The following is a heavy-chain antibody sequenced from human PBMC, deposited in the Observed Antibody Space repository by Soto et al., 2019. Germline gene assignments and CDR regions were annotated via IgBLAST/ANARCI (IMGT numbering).Heavy chain of an antibody. D-gene: IGHD2-21*01. J-gene: IGHJ6*02. Sequence: EVQLVESGGGLVQPGGSLRLSCAAPGFTFGSYWMHWVRQAPGKGLVWVSHISLDGSRTTYADSVKGRFTISRDNAKSTLYLLMNSLRAEGTAVYYCARAPPGYSLGYSYYGMDVWGQGTTVTVSS. V-gene: IGHV3-74*01. CDR3: ARAPPGYSLGYSYYGMDV. CDR1: GFTFGSYW. CDR2: ISLDGSRT.